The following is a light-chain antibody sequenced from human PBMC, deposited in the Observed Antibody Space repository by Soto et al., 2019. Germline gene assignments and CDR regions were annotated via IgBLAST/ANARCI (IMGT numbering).Light chain of an antibody. J-gene: IGLJ1*01. Sequence: QSVLTQPASVSGSPGQSITISCTGTSSDVGGYDYVSWYQQHPGKAPRLMIFEVSNRPSWVSNRFSGSKSGNTASLTISGLQAEDEADYYCSSYTTRSLIVFGTGTKVTVL. CDR3: SSYTTRSLIV. CDR2: EVS. V-gene: IGLV2-14*01. CDR1: SSDVGGYDY.